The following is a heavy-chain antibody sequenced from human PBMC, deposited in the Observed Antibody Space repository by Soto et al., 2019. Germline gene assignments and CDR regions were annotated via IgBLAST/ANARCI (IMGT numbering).Heavy chain of an antibody. J-gene: IGHJ6*02. CDR2: ISYDGSNK. Sequence: QVPLVESGGGVVQPGRSLRLSCAASGFTFSSYAMHWVRQAPGKGLEWVAVISYDGSNKYYADSVQGRFTISRDNSNKTLYLQMNSLRAEDTAVYYCATAPRGQWELPYYYYGMDVWGHGTTVTVSS. V-gene: IGHV3-30-3*01. CDR3: ATAPRGQWELPYYYYGMDV. D-gene: IGHD1-26*01. CDR1: GFTFSSYA.